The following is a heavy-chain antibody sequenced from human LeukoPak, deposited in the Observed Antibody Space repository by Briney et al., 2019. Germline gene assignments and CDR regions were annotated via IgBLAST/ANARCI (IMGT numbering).Heavy chain of an antibody. V-gene: IGHV3-15*01. D-gene: IGHD3-9*01. J-gene: IGHJ4*02. Sequence: GGSLRLSCAASGFTFSSYAMSWVRQAPGEGLEWVGRIKSKTHGGTTDYAAAVKGRFTISRDDSKSTLYLQMNSLKTEDTALYYCTTWNYDILTGYSIWGQGTLVTVSS. CDR2: IKSKTHGGTT. CDR1: GFTFSSYA. CDR3: TTWNYDILTGYSI.